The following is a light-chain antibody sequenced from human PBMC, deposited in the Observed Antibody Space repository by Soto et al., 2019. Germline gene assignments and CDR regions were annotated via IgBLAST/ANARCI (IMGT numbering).Light chain of an antibody. V-gene: IGKV3-11*01. CDR2: DAS. Sequence: TVLTHSPATLSLSPWERATLSCSASQSVSSYLACYQQKPGQAPRLLIYDASNRATGIPARFSGSGSGTDFTHTISSLEPEDFAVYYCQQRSNWISFGQGTRLEIK. J-gene: IGKJ5*01. CDR3: QQRSNWIS. CDR1: QSVSSY.